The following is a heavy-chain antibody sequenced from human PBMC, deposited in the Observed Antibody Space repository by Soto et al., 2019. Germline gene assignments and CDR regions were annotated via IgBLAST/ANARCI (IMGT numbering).Heavy chain of an antibody. CDR3: ARHEYNLYDFWSGYRFDP. Sequence: PSETLSLTCTVSGGSISSSSYYWGWIRQPPGKGLEWIGSIYYSGSTYYNPSLKSRVTISVDTSKNQFSLKLSSVTAADTAVYYCARHEYNLYDFWSGYRFDPWGQGTLVTSPQ. V-gene: IGHV4-39*01. CDR2: IYYSGST. D-gene: IGHD3-3*01. J-gene: IGHJ5*02. CDR1: GGSISSSSYY.